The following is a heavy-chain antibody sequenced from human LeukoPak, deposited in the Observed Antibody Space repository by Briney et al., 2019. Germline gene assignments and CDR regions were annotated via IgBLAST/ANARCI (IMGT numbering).Heavy chain of an antibody. CDR1: GGSISSGSYY. V-gene: IGHV4-61*02. CDR3: ASKVDYDFGPVDLY. J-gene: IGHJ4*02. Sequence: SETLSLTCTVSGGSISSGSYYWSWIRQPAGKGLEWIGRIYTSGSTNYNPSLKSRVTISVDTSKNQFSLKLSSVTAADTAVYYCASKVDYDFGPVDLYWGQGTLVTVSS. CDR2: IYTSGST. D-gene: IGHD3-3*01.